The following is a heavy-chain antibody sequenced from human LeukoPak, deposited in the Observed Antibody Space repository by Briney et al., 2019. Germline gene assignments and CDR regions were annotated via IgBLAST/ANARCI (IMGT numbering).Heavy chain of an antibody. V-gene: IGHV4-59*01. CDR3: ESGGYSGSGNDFRFDP. D-gene: IGHD3-10*01. CDR1: AGSISSYY. CDR2: IHYSGST. J-gene: IGHJ5*02. Sequence: SETLSLTGSGSAGSISSYYWICIRQPPGKGRLWIGYIHYSGSTNYNPSLKSGITISVDTSNNQFCLKMTSVTAEDTAVYYCESGGYSGSGNDFRFDPWGQGTLVTVSS.